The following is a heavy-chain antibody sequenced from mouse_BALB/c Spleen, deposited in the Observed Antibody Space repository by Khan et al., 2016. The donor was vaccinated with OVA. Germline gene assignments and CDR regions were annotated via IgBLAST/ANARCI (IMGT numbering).Heavy chain of an antibody. J-gene: IGHJ2*01. CDR3: ARRDSYYFDY. V-gene: IGHV3-2*02. CDR2: ISYSGST. Sequence: EVQLQESGPGLVKPSQSLSLTCTVTGYSITSDYAWNWIRQFPGNKLEWMGYISYSGSTSYNPSLKSRISITRDTAKNQFCLQLNSVTTEDTATYYCARRDSYYFDYWGQGTTLTVSS. CDR1: GYSITSDYA.